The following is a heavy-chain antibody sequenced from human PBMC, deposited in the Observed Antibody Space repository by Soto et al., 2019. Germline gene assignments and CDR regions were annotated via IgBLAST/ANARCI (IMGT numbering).Heavy chain of an antibody. CDR2: ISSSGTDT. D-gene: IGHD6-19*01. Sequence: GGSLRLSCAASGSTFSSYVMGWVRQAPGKGLEWVSVISSSGTDTYYADSVKGRFIIFRDNAKNSLYLQMNSLRDEDTAVYYCAREISVAGGHFDYWGQGT. J-gene: IGHJ4*02. CDR1: GSTFSSYV. CDR3: AREISVAGGHFDY. V-gene: IGHV3-23*01.